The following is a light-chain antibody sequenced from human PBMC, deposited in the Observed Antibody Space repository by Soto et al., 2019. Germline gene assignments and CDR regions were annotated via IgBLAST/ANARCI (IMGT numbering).Light chain of an antibody. CDR2: DAS. Sequence: IQLTQSPSSLSASVGDRVTITCRAGQDISSALAWYQQKPGKAPKLLLYDASSLDAGVPSRFSGSGSVTHFTLSITSLRPEDFATYYCHQFNDFPLTFGGGTKVQIK. J-gene: IGKJ4*01. V-gene: IGKV1D-13*01. CDR1: QDISSA. CDR3: HQFNDFPLT.